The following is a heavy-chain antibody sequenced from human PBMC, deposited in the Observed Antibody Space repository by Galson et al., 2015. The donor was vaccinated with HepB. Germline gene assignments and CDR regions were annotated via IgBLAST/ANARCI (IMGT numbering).Heavy chain of an antibody. D-gene: IGHD6-19*01. V-gene: IGHV3-23*01. CDR3: AKARSQWLRPYYFDY. CDR2: ISGSGGNT. Sequence: SLRLSCAASGFTFSSYAMSWVRQAPGKGLEWISTISGSGGNTYYADSVKGRFTISRDNSKNTLYLQMNSLRAEDTAIYYCAKARSQWLRPYYFDYWGQGTLLTVSS. CDR1: GFTFSSYA. J-gene: IGHJ4*02.